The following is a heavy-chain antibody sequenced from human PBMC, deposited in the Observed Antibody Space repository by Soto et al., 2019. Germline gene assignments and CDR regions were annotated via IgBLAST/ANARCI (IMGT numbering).Heavy chain of an antibody. D-gene: IGHD1-26*01. V-gene: IGHV4-59*01. Sequence: TSETLSLTCTVFDDSISGYYWSWIRRPPGKGLEWIGSSSYSGSTNYSPPLQSRVTISVDPSENQFSLTLNSVTAADTAIYYCARGSRFDPWGQGTLVTVSS. J-gene: IGHJ5*02. CDR1: DDSISGYY. CDR3: ARGSRFDP. CDR2: SSYSGST.